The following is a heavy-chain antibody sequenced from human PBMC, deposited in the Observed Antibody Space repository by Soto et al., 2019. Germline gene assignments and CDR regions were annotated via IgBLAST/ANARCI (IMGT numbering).Heavy chain of an antibody. V-gene: IGHV3-48*01. D-gene: IGHD2-15*01. J-gene: IGHJ4*02. CDR1: GFTFSSYS. Sequence: EVPLVESGGGLVQPGGSLRLSCAASGFTFSSYSMNWVRQAPGKGLEWVSYIRGSGSTIYYADSVKGRFTISRDNAKNSLYLQMNSLRVDDTAVYYCARDPHSLDYWGQGILVTVSS. CDR2: IRGSGSTI. CDR3: ARDPHSLDY.